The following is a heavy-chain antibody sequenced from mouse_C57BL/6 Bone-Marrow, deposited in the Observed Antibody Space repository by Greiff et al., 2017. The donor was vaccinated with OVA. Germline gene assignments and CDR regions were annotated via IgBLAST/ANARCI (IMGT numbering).Heavy chain of an antibody. D-gene: IGHD2-4*01. CDR3: ARSGYDYGDYFDY. CDR1: GYTFTSSG. Sequence: VQLQQSGAELARPGASVKLSCKASGYTFTSSGISWVKQRTGQGLEWIGEIYPRSGNTYYNEKFKGKATLTADKSSSTAYMELRSLTSEDSAVYFCARSGYDYGDYFDYWGQGTTLTVSS. CDR2: IYPRSGNT. V-gene: IGHV1-81*01. J-gene: IGHJ2*01.